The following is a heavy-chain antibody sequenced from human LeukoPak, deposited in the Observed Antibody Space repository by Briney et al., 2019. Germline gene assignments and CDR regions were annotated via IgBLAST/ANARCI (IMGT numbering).Heavy chain of an antibody. CDR3: ARAVFAAAGTGNWFDP. Sequence: VASVKVSCKVSGYTLTELSMHWVRQAPGKGLEWMGGFDPEDGETIYAQKFQGRVTMTEDTSTDTAYMELSSLRSEDTAVYYCARAVFAAAGTGNWFDPWGQGTLVTVSS. D-gene: IGHD6-13*01. J-gene: IGHJ5*02. CDR2: FDPEDGET. CDR1: GYTLTELS. V-gene: IGHV1-24*01.